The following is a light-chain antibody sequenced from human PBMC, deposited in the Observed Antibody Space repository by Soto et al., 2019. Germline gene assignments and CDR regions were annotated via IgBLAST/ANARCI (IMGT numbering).Light chain of an antibody. CDR2: GAS. J-gene: IGKJ1*01. CDR1: QSVSTN. CDR3: KQYNDWPPWT. V-gene: IGKV3D-15*01. Sequence: EVVLTQSPATLSLSPGERASLSCRASQSVSTNLAWYQPKPGQAPSLLIYGASTRATGIPARFSGSGSATEFTLTISSLQSEDFEVYYWKQYNDWPPWTFGQGTKVEIK.